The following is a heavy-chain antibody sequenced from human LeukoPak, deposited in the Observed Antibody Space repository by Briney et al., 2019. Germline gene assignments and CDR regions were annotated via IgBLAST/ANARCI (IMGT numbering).Heavy chain of an antibody. J-gene: IGHJ4*02. CDR2: INPNSGGT. CDR3: ARVTFRYSSGYGY. CDR1: GYTFTGCY. V-gene: IGHV1-2*02. Sequence: ASVKVSCKASGYTFTGCYMHWVRQAPGQGLEWMGWINPNSGGTNYAQKFQGRVTMTRDTSISTAYMELSRLRSDDTAVYYCARVTFRYSSGYGYWGQGTLVTVSS. D-gene: IGHD6-19*01.